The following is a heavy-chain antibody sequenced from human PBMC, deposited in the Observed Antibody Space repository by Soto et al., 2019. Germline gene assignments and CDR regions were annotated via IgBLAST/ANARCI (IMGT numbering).Heavy chain of an antibody. CDR3: ARGLRQWLPFDY. J-gene: IGHJ4*02. CDR2: INHSGST. D-gene: IGHD6-19*01. CDR1: GGSFSGYY. Sequence: SETLSLTCAVYGGSFSGYYWSWIRQPPGKGLEWIGEINHSGSTNYNPSLKSRVTISVDTSKNQFSLKLSSVNAADTAVYYCARGLRQWLPFDYWGQGTLVTVSS. V-gene: IGHV4-34*01.